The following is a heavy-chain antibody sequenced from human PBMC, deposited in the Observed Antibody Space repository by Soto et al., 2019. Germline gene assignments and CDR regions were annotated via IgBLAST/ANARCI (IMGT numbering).Heavy chain of an antibody. J-gene: IGHJ4*02. Sequence: QVQLQQWGAGLLKPSETLSLTCAVYGGSFSGYYWTWIRQPPGKGLEWIGEIDHSGNTNYNPSLKGRGTISVDTSKSQFFLKLSSVTAADTAVYYCARVWLVRQIDYWGQGTLVTVSS. CDR2: IDHSGNT. CDR3: ARVWLVRQIDY. CDR1: GGSFSGYY. V-gene: IGHV4-34*01. D-gene: IGHD6-19*01.